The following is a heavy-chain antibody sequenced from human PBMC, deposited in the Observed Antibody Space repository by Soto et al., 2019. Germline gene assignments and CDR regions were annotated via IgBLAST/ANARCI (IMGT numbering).Heavy chain of an antibody. CDR3: ARDGAYCGGDCYSSYYYGMDV. D-gene: IGHD2-21*02. CDR1: GYTFTGYY. CDR2: INPNSGGT. J-gene: IGHJ6*02. V-gene: IGHV1-2*02. Sequence: ASVKVSCKASGYTFTGYYMHWVRQAPGQGLEWMGWINPNSGGTNYAQKFQGRVTMTRDTSISTAYMELSRLRPDDTAVYYCARDGAYCGGDCYSSYYYGMDVWGQGTTVTVSS.